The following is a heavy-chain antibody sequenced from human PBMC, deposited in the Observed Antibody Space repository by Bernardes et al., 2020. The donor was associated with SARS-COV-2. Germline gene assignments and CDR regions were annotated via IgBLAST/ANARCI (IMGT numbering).Heavy chain of an antibody. CDR3: ARPHYYGTGSRFFFDS. Sequence: GGSLRLSCAASGFTFDDYTMHWVRKAPGKGLEWVSEITWNSGSKDYADSVKGRFTISRDNDKNSLYLHMSGLRPEDTAFYFCARPHYYGTGSRFFFDSWGQGTLVSVSS. CDR2: ITWNSGSK. J-gene: IGHJ4*02. V-gene: IGHV3-9*01. CDR1: GFTFDDYT. D-gene: IGHD3-10*01.